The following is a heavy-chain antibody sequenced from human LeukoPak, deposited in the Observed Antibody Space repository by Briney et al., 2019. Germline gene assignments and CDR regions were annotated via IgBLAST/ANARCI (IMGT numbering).Heavy chain of an antibody. J-gene: IGHJ6*03. Sequence: ASVKVSCKASGYTFTSYGISWVRQAPGQGLEWMGWISAYNGNTNYAQKLQGRVTMTTDTSTSTAYMELRSLRSDDTAVYYCARDLGDIVVVPAATYYYYMDVWGKGTTVTVSS. CDR2: ISAYNGNT. V-gene: IGHV1-18*01. D-gene: IGHD2-2*01. CDR3: ARDLGDIVVVPAATYYYYMDV. CDR1: GYTFTSYG.